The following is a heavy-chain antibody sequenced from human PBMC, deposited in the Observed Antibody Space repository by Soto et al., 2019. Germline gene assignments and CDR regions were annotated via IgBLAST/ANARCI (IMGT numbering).Heavy chain of an antibody. D-gene: IGHD5-12*01. Sequence: EVQLLESGGGLVQPGGSLRLSCAASGFTFSSYAMSWVRQAPGKGLEWVSAISGSGGSTYYADSVKGRFTISRDNSKNTLDLQMNSLRADDTGVYYCAKDAGYGQYFQHWGQGTLVTVSS. CDR1: GFTFSSYA. CDR3: AKDAGYGQYFQH. V-gene: IGHV3-23*01. J-gene: IGHJ1*01. CDR2: ISGSGGST.